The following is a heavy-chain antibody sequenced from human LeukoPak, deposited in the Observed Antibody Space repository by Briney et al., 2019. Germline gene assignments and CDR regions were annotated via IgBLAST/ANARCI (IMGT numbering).Heavy chain of an antibody. CDR2: INHSGYT. J-gene: IGHJ4*02. CDR1: GVSFDDYY. D-gene: IGHD4-17*01. Sequence: SETLSLTCAVSGVSFDDYYWSWVRQTPGKGLEWLGEINHSGYTNDSPPLKSRVTLSIDTSRKQFSLNLKSVTVADAGIYYCTRMTTGHDYWGQGTLVTVSS. V-gene: IGHV4-34*01. CDR3: TRMTTGHDY.